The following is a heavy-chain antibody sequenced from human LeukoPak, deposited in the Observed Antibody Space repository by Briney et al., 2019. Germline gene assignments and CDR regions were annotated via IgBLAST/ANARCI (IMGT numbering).Heavy chain of an antibody. D-gene: IGHD6-19*01. CDR1: GFTCSSYA. CDR3: ARSSSGWYYFDY. V-gene: IGHV3-30-3*01. Sequence: GGSLRLSCAASGFTCSSYAMHWVRQAPGKGLEWVAVISYDGSNKYYADSVKGRFTISRDNSKNTLYLQMNSLRAEDTAVYYCARSSSGWYYFDYWGQGTLVTVSS. J-gene: IGHJ4*02. CDR2: ISYDGSNK.